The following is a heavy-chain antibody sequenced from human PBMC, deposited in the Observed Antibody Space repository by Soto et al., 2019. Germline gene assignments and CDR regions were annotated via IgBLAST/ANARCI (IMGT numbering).Heavy chain of an antibody. Sequence: GASVKVSCKASGGTFSSYAISWVRQAPGQGLEWMGGIIPIFGTANYAQKFQGRVTITADKSTSTAYMELSSLRSEDTAVYYCARDIGYCSSTSCYPYPLGLFGPWGQGTLVTVSS. D-gene: IGHD2-2*01. CDR2: IIPIFGTA. J-gene: IGHJ5*02. CDR3: ARDIGYCSSTSCYPYPLGLFGP. CDR1: GGTFSSYA. V-gene: IGHV1-69*06.